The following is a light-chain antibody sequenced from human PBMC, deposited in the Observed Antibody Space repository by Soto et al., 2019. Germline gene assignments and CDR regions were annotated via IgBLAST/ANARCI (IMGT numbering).Light chain of an antibody. V-gene: IGLV1-51*02. CDR1: SSNIGTNY. CDR3: GTWDSSLSGNFV. J-gene: IGLJ1*01. Sequence: QSVLTRPPSVSAAPGQKVSISCSGSSSNIGTNYVSWYQQLPGTAPKLLIYENNKRPSGIPDRFSGSRSGTSATLGITGLQTGDEADYYCGTWDSSLSGNFVFGTGTKVTVL. CDR2: ENN.